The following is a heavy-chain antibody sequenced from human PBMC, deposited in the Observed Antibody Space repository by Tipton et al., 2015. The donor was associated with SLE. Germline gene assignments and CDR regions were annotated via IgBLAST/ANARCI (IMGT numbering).Heavy chain of an antibody. CDR3: TRGGCSSNSCYTGAFDI. CDR1: GGSISSSDFY. CDR2: IYYSGNT. V-gene: IGHV4-39*07. D-gene: IGHD2-2*02. Sequence: TLSLTCTVSGGSISSSDFYWAWIRQPPGKGLEWIGSIYYSGNTYYNPSLKNRVTISVDTSKNQFSLKLSSVTAADTAVYFCTRGGCSSNSCYTGAFDIWGQGTMVTVSS. J-gene: IGHJ3*02.